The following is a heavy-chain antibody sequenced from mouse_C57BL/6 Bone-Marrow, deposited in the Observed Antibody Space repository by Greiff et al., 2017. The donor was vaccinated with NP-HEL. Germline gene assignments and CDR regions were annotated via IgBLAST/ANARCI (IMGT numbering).Heavy chain of an antibody. D-gene: IGHD1-1*01. CDR3: ARDLNYGSSYFDY. CDR1: GYSITSGYY. J-gene: IGHJ2*01. CDR2: ISYDGSN. V-gene: IGHV3-6*01. Sequence: EVQLQQSGPGLVKPSQSLSLTCSVTGYSITSGYYWNWIRQFPGNKLEWMGYISYDGSNNYNPSLKNRISITRDTSKNQFFLKLNSVTTEDTATYYCARDLNYGSSYFDYWGQGTTLTVSS.